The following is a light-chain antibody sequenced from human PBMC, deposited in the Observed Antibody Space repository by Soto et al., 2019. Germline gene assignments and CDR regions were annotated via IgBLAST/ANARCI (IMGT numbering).Light chain of an antibody. J-gene: IGLJ1*01. CDR1: TNDVGGYDF. Sequence: QSALTQPPSASGSPGQSVTISCTGTTNDVGGYDFVSWYQQDPGKAPKLIIYDVNKRPSGVPDRFSGSKSGDTASLTVSGLQAEDEADYYCSSYADTNNKYVFGTGTKLTVL. V-gene: IGLV2-8*01. CDR2: DVN. CDR3: SSYADTNNKYV.